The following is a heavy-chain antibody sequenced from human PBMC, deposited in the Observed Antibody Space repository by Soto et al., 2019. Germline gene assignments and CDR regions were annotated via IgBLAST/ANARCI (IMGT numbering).Heavy chain of an antibody. CDR3: TANQY. CDR2: INPDGSAK. V-gene: IGHV3-7*05. D-gene: IGHD2-2*01. CDR1: GLCSSNYW. Sequence: GGCRVRSCERSGLCSSNYWMNWVRQAPGEGLEWVASINPDGSAKYYVDSVRGRLATSRDNAKKSLFVQMNSLRADDTAVYYCTANQYWGQAALVTVSS. J-gene: IGHJ4*02.